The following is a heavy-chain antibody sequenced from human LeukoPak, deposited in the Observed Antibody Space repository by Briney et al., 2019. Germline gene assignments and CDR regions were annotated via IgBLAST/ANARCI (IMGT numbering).Heavy chain of an antibody. D-gene: IGHD6-19*01. Sequence: SETLSLTCTVSGYSISSGYYWGWIRPPAGKGLEWIGRIYTSGGTNYNPSLKSRVTISVDTSKNQFSLKLSSVTAADTAVYYCASHSSGWYGWYFDLWGRGTLVTVSS. J-gene: IGHJ2*01. CDR3: ASHSSGWYGWYFDL. CDR1: GYSISSGYY. CDR2: IYTSGGT. V-gene: IGHV4-38-2*02.